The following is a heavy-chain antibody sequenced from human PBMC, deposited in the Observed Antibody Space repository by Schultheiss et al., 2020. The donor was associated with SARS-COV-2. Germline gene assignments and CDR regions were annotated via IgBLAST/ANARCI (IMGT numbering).Heavy chain of an antibody. Sequence: SETLSLTCAVYGGSFSGYYWSWIRQPPGKGLEWIGSIYYSGSTNYNPSLKSRVTISVDTSKNQFSLKLSSVTAADTAVYYCARGLDYYGSGSYSNLFDYWGQGTLVTVSS. V-gene: IGHV4-34*01. CDR2: IYYSGST. D-gene: IGHD3-10*01. CDR1: GGSFSGYY. J-gene: IGHJ4*02. CDR3: ARGLDYYGSGSYSNLFDY.